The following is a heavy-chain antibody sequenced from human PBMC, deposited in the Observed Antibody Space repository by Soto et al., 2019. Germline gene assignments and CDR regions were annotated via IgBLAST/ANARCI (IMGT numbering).Heavy chain of an antibody. Sequence: SETLSLTCTVSGGSISSYYWSWIRQPPGKGLEWIGYIYYSGSTNYNPSLKSRVTISVDTSKNQFSLKLSSVTAADTAVYYCARFNIVVVPAAISGWFDPWGQATLVTVSS. CDR2: IYYSGST. D-gene: IGHD2-2*01. J-gene: IGHJ5*02. V-gene: IGHV4-59*01. CDR3: ARFNIVVVPAAISGWFDP. CDR1: GGSISSYY.